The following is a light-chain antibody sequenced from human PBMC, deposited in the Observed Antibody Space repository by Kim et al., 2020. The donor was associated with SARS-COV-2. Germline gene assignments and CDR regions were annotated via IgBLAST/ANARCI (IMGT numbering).Light chain of an antibody. J-gene: IGKJ4*01. CDR2: HAS. V-gene: IGKV3-11*01. CDR3: QQRANWPRLT. Sequence: LSPGERATLSCRASQGVGSYLAWYQQKPGQAPRLLIYHASNRATGIPARFSGSGSGTDFTLTISSLEPEDFAVYHCQQRANWPRLTFGGGTKVEI. CDR1: QGVGSY.